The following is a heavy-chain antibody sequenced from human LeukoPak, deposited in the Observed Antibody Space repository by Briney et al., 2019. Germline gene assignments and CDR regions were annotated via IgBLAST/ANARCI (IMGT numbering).Heavy chain of an antibody. CDR3: ARGGGTTRIDY. D-gene: IGHD4-17*01. J-gene: IGHJ4*02. CDR2: IYTSGNT. V-gene: IGHV4-61*02. Sequence: KPSQTLSLTCTVSCDSISSGTYYWGWIRAPAGKGLEWIGRIYTSGNTNYNPSLKSRVTISVDTSKNQFSLKLSSVTAADTAVYYCARGGGTTRIDYWGQGTLVTVSS. CDR1: CDSISSGTYY.